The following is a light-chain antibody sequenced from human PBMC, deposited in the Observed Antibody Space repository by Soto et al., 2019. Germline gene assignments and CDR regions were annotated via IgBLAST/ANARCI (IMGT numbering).Light chain of an antibody. CDR2: GSS. V-gene: IGKV3-20*01. Sequence: ELVLTKAPDTLSLSPGVRATLSCRASQSVSSTFLAWYQQKPGEAPRVLIYGSSESAASIPDRLSGSGSGIDFTLVIRRMEPENFAVFYGKQYDSSRTFGHGTTV. CDR1: QSVSSTF. CDR3: KQYDSSRT. J-gene: IGKJ1*01.